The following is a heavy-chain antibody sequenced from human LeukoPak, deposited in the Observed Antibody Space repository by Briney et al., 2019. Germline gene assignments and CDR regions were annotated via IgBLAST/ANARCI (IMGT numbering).Heavy chain of an antibody. Sequence: SETLSLTCAVSGGSISSGGYSWSWIRQPPGKGLEWIGYIYHSGSTYYNPSLKSRVTISVDGSKNQFSLKLSSVTAADTAVYYCARGDYGDYHRFDPWGQGTLVTVSS. V-gene: IGHV4-30-2*01. CDR2: IYHSGST. CDR3: ARGDYGDYHRFDP. J-gene: IGHJ5*02. D-gene: IGHD4-17*01. CDR1: GGSISSGGYS.